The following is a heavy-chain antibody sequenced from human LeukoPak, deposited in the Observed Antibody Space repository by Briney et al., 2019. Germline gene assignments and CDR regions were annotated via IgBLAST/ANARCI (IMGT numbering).Heavy chain of an antibody. CDR2: ISGSGGTT. D-gene: IGHD6-13*01. V-gene: IGHV3-23*01. J-gene: IGHJ4*02. CDR3: ARPISGQGIAAAGEGGY. CDR1: GFTFSSYA. Sequence: GGSLRLSCAASGFTFSSYAMSWVRQAPRKGLEWVSAISGSGGTTYYADSVKGRFTISRDNSKNTLYLQMNSLRAEDTAVYYCARPISGQGIAAAGEGGYWGQGTLVTVSS.